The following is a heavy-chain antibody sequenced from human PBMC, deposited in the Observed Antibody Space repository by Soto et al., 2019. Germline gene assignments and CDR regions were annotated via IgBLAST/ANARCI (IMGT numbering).Heavy chain of an antibody. V-gene: IGHV1-2*02. CDR1: GYTFIDYY. CDR3: ARPPGYISDWYYFDL. D-gene: IGHD3-9*01. J-gene: IGHJ4*02. Sequence: RASVKVSCKASGYTFIDYYMHWVRQAPGRGFEWLGRISPKSGATNYAQKFQGRVTMTWDTSLNTAYMELSSLISEDTAVYYCARPPGYISDWYYFDLWGQGTLVTV. CDR2: ISPKSGAT.